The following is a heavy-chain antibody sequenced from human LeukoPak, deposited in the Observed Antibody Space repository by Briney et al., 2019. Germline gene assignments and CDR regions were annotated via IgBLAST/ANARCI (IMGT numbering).Heavy chain of an antibody. CDR3: ARGGGLDV. Sequence: GGSLRLSCGASGFTFTTYWMNWVRQAPGKGLEWVANIKQDGSETYYVDSVEGRFTISRDNDKNSVFLQMGSLRVEDTAVYFCARGGGLDVWGQGATVTVSS. V-gene: IGHV3-7*04. CDR2: IKQDGSET. CDR1: GFTFTTYW. J-gene: IGHJ6*02.